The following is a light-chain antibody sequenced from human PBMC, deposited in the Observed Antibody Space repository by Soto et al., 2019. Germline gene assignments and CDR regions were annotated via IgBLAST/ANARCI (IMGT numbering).Light chain of an antibody. V-gene: IGLV2-14*03. CDR3: SSYSSSSTLVV. J-gene: IGLJ3*02. CDR1: SSDVGGYDY. Sequence: QSALTQPASVSGSPGQSITISCTGTSSDVGGYDYVSWYQHLPGKAPKLMICDVSNRPSGLSNRFSGSKSGNTASLTISGLQAEDEAYYYCSSYSSSSTLVVFGGGTKLTVL. CDR2: DVS.